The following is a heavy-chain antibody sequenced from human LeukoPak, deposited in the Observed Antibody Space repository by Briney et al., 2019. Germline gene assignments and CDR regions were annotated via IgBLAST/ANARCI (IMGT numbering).Heavy chain of an antibody. CDR1: GFTFSSYA. J-gene: IGHJ3*02. V-gene: IGHV3-23*01. CDR3: AKKSLAVAGYEAFDI. Sequence: ASVKVSCKASGFTFSSYAMSWVRQAPGKGLEWVSAISGSGGSTYYADSVKGRLTISRDNSKNTLSLQMNSLRAEDTAVYYCAKKSLAVAGYEAFDIWGQGTMVTVSS. D-gene: IGHD6-19*01. CDR2: ISGSGGST.